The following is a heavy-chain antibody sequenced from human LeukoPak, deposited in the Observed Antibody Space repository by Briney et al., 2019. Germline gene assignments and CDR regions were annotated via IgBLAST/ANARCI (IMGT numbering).Heavy chain of an antibody. CDR2: INSDGSST. CDR1: GFTFSSYW. J-gene: IGHJ4*02. Sequence: PGGSLRLSCAASGFTFSSYWMHWVCQAPGKGLVWVSRINSDGSSTSYADSVKGRFTISRDNAKNTLYLQMNSLRAEDTAVYYCASESIAAAGEFDYWGQGTLVTVSS. V-gene: IGHV3-74*01. D-gene: IGHD6-13*01. CDR3: ASESIAAAGEFDY.